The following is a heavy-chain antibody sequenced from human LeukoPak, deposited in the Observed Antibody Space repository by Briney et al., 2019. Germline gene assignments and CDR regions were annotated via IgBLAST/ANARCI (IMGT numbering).Heavy chain of an antibody. J-gene: IGHJ4*02. CDR3: ARWVPYCSGGSCYPIVFDY. CDR1: GYTFTGYH. V-gene: IGHV1-2*02. D-gene: IGHD2-15*01. Sequence: GASVKVSCKASGYTFTGYHMHWVRQAPGQGLEWMGWINPNSGGTNYAQKFQGRVTMTRDTSISTAYMELSSLRSEDTAVYYCARWVPYCSGGSCYPIVFDYWGQGTLVTVSS. CDR2: INPNSGGT.